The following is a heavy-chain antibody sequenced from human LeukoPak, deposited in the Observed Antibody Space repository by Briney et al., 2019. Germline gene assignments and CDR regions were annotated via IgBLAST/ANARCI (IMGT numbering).Heavy chain of an antibody. CDR1: GFTFSNYW. D-gene: IGHD3-9*01. J-gene: IGHJ4*02. CDR3: ARLLRSFGFSFDC. CDR2: IKEDGSEK. V-gene: IGHV3-7*05. Sequence: GGSLRLSCAASGFTFSNYWMTWVRQAPGRGLEWVATIKEDGSEKYYVDSVKGRFTISRDNAKNSLYLQVTSLRAEDTAMYYCARLLRSFGFSFDCWGQGTLVTVSS.